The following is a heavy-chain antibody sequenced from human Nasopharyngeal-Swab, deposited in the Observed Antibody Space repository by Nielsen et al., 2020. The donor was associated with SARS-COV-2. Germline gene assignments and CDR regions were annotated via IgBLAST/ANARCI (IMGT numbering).Heavy chain of an antibody. V-gene: IGHV3-48*04. CDR3: ARFSNKGNRYWFFDL. CDR2: ISNGGSII. D-gene: IGHD1-14*01. CDR1: GFPFSDYS. J-gene: IGHJ2*01. Sequence: GGSLRLSCAASGFPFSDYSMNWVRQAPGKGLEWVSYISNGGSIIYYADSVKGRFTISRDNAGTSLSLQMNGLRAEDTAVYYCARFSNKGNRYWFFDLWGRGTLVTVSS.